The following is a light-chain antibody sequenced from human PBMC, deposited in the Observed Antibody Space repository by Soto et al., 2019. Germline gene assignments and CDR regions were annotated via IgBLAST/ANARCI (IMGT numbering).Light chain of an antibody. CDR1: QGIRND. Sequence: DIQMTQSPSSLSASVGDRVTITCRASQGIRNDLAWYQQKPGKAPKRLIYAASSLQGGAPSRFSGSGSGTEFTLTIYSLQPEDFATYYCLQHNSYPYTFGRGTKLEI. V-gene: IGKV1-17*01. CDR3: LQHNSYPYT. J-gene: IGKJ2*01. CDR2: AAS.